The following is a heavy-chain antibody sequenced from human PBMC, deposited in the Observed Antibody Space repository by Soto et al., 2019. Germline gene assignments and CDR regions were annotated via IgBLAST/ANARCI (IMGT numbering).Heavy chain of an antibody. CDR1: GFFFSSYA. D-gene: IGHD6-13*01. CDR3: AKDAAMVSSTFNYFDY. J-gene: IGHJ4*02. V-gene: IGHV3-23*01. Sequence: EVQLLESGGGLVQPGGSLRLSCAASGFFFSSYAMSWVRQASGKGLEWVSGIGGSGGYKSYADSVKGRFTISRDNSKNTLYLQMESLGAEDTAVYYCAKDAAMVSSTFNYFDYWGQGTLVAVSS. CDR2: IGGSGGYK.